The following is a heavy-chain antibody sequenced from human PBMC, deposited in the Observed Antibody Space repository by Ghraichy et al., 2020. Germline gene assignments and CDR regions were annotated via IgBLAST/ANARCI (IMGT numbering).Heavy chain of an antibody. D-gene: IGHD2-15*01. J-gene: IGHJ5*02. CDR1: GFTFSSYV. CDR3: AKAWGYCSGGTCPSYNWFDP. CDR2: ISANGGNT. Sequence: GSLRLSCAASGFTFSSYVMNWVRQAPGKGLEWVSTISANGGNTYYADSVKGRFTISRDNSKNTLYLQMNSLRAEDTAMYFCAKAWGYCSGGTCPSYNWFDPWGQGTLVTVSS. V-gene: IGHV3-23*01.